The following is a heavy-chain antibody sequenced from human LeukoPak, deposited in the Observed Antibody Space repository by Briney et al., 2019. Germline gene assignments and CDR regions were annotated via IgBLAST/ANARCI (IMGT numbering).Heavy chain of an antibody. CDR3: ARRGSGWVLSVDY. D-gene: IGHD6-19*01. V-gene: IGHV4-34*01. CDR1: GGSFSGYY. Sequence: SETLSLTCAVYGGSFSGYYWSWIRQPPGKGLEWIGEINHSGSTNYHPSLKSRVTISVDTSKNQFSLKLSSVTAADTAVYYCARRGSGWVLSVDYWGQGTLVTVSS. CDR2: INHSGST. J-gene: IGHJ4*02.